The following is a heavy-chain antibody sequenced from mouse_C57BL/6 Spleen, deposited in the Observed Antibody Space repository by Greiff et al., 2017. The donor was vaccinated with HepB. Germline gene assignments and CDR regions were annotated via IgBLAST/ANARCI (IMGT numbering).Heavy chain of an antibody. Sequence: QVQLKESGAELVKPGASVKISCKASGYAFSSYWMNWVKQRPGKGLEWIGQIYPGDGDTNYNGKFKGKATLTADKSSSTAYMQLSGLTSEDSAVYFCARRELLRYAMDYWGQGTSVTVSS. J-gene: IGHJ4*01. V-gene: IGHV1-80*01. CDR3: ARRELLRYAMDY. CDR1: GYAFSSYW. CDR2: IYPGDGDT. D-gene: IGHD1-1*01.